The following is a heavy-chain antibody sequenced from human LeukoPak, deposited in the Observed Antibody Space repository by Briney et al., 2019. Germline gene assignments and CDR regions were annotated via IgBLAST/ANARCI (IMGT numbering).Heavy chain of an antibody. V-gene: IGHV4-59*01. J-gene: IGHJ5*02. CDR2: IYYSGST. CDR1: GGSISSYY. Sequence: SETLSLTCTVSGGSISSYYWSWIRQPPGEGLEWIGYIYYSGSTNYNPSLKSRVTISVDTSKNQFSLKLSSVTAADTAVYYCARGIAVAGTVWFDPWGQGTLVTVSS. D-gene: IGHD6-19*01. CDR3: ARGIAVAGTVWFDP.